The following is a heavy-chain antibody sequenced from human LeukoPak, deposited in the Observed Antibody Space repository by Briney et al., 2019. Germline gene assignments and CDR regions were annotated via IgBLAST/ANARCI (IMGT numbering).Heavy chain of an antibody. J-gene: IGHJ4*02. CDR1: GFTFSSYA. CDR2: ISGSGGST. CDR3: ARDNWIEAHYFDY. V-gene: IGHV3-23*01. D-gene: IGHD1-20*01. Sequence: GGSLRLSCAASGFTFSSYAMNWVRQAPGKGLEWVSAISGSGGSTYYADSVKGRFTISRENSKITLYLQMNSLRAEDTAVYYCARDNWIEAHYFDYWGQGTLVTVSS.